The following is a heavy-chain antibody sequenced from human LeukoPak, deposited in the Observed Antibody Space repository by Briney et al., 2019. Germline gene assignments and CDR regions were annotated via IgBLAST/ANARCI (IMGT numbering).Heavy chain of an antibody. J-gene: IGHJ4*02. Sequence: SETLSLTCAVYGGSFSGYYWSWIRQPPGKGLEWIGEINHSGSTNYNPSLKSRVTISVDTSKNQFSLKLSSVTAAGTAVFYCARSRGGATIADDYWGQGTLVTVSS. CDR2: INHSGST. CDR1: GGSFSGYY. CDR3: ARSRGGATIADDY. D-gene: IGHD1-26*01. V-gene: IGHV4-34*01.